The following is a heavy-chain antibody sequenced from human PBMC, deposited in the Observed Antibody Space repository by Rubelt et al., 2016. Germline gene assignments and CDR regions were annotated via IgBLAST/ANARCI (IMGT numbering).Heavy chain of an antibody. CDR1: GFAFSGYT. CDR2: ISVSSTTI. CDR3: ARGVYSSAWVTGWYGLDV. Sequence: GGLVQPGGSLRLSCAASGFAFSGYTMNWVRQAPGKGLEWISYISVSSTTIYYADSVKGRFTISRDNARNSLYLQMNSLGDEDTAVYYCARGVYSSAWVTGWYGLDVWGQGTTVTVSS. J-gene: IGHJ6*02. D-gene: IGHD6-25*01. V-gene: IGHV3-48*02.